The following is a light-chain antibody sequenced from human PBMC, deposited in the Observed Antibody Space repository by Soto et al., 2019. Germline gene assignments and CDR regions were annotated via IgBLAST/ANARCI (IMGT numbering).Light chain of an antibody. CDR2: EVS. CDR1: SSDVGSYNL. V-gene: IGLV2-23*02. J-gene: IGLJ7*01. CDR3: CSYAGTSTHTV. Sequence: QSALTQPASVSGSPGQSITISCTGTSSDVGSYNLVSWYQQHPGKAPKLMISEVSKRPSGISDRFSGSKSGSTASLTISGLQAEEEADYYCCSYAGTSTHTVFGAGTQLTVL.